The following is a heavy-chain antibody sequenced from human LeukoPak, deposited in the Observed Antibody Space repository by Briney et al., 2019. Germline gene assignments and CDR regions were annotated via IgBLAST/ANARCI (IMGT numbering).Heavy chain of an antibody. CDR3: ARVVTAIPTLFDY. V-gene: IGHV4-30-4*01. CDR1: GGSISSGDYY. D-gene: IGHD2-21*02. J-gene: IGHJ4*02. Sequence: PSETLSLTCTVSGGSISSGDYYWSWIRQPPGKGLEWIGYIYYSGSTYYNPSLKSRVTISVDTSKNQFSLKLSSVPAADTAVYYCARVVTAIPTLFDYWGQGTLVTVSS. CDR2: IYYSGST.